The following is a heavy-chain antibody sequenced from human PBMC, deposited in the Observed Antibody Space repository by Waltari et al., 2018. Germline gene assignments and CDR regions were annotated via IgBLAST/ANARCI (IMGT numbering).Heavy chain of an antibody. J-gene: IGHJ4*02. CDR3: ARTVGYSGYVTFDY. D-gene: IGHD5-12*01. CDR2: IDWDDDK. V-gene: IGHV2-70*04. CDR1: GFSLSTSGMR. Sequence: QVTLKESGPALVKPTQTLTLTCTFSGFSLSTSGMRVSWIRQPPGKALEWLARIDWDDDKFYSTSLKTRLTISKDTSKNQVVLTMTNMDPVDTATYYCARTVGYSGYVTFDYWGQGTLVTVSS.